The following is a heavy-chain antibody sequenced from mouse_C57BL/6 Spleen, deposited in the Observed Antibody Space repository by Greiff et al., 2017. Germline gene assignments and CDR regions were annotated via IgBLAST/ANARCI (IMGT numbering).Heavy chain of an antibody. CDR3: ARDGDYDGEFAY. V-gene: IGHV3-1*01. CDR1: GYSITSGYD. D-gene: IGHD2-4*01. J-gene: IGHJ3*01. Sequence: EVHLVESGPGMVKPSQSLSLTCTVTGYSITSGYDWHWIRHFPGNKLEWMGYISYSGSTNYNPSLKSRISITHDTSKNHFFLKLNSVTTEDTATYYCARDGDYDGEFAYWGQGTLVTVSA. CDR2: ISYSGST.